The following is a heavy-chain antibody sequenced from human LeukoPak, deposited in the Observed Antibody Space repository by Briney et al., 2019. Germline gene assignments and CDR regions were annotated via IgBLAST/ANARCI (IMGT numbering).Heavy chain of an antibody. V-gene: IGHV4-39*07. CDR1: GGSISSSSYY. Sequence: SETLSLTCTVSGGSISSSSYYWGWIRQPPGKGLEWIGSIYYSGSTYYNPSLKSRVTISVDTSKNQFSLKLSSVTAADTAVYYCAREGGYSSSYNWFDPWAREPWSPSPQ. CDR3: AREGGYSSSYNWFDP. J-gene: IGHJ5*02. D-gene: IGHD6-6*01. CDR2: IYYSGST.